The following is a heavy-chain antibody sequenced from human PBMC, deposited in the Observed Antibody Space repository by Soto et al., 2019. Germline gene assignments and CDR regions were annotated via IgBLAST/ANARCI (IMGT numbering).Heavy chain of an antibody. D-gene: IGHD2-15*01. CDR2: ISYDGSNK. CDR3: ARDQTPRTHYYYYGMDV. V-gene: IGHV3-30-3*01. Sequence: QVQLVESGGGVVQPGRSLRLSCAASGFTFSSYAMHWVRQAPGKGLEWVAVISYDGSNKYYADSVKGRFTISRDNSKNTLYLQMNSLRAEDTAVYYCARDQTPRTHYYYYGMDVWGQGTTVTVSS. J-gene: IGHJ6*02. CDR1: GFTFSSYA.